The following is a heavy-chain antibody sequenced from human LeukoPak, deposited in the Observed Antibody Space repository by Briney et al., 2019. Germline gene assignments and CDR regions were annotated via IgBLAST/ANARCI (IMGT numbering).Heavy chain of an antibody. CDR1: GFTFSSYS. CDR2: ISSSSSYI. V-gene: IGHV3-21*01. Sequence: GGSLRLSCAASGFTFSSYSMNWVRQAPGKGLEWVSSISSSSSYIYYADSVKGRFTISRDNAKNSLYLQMNSLRAEDTAVYYCARAERSNWFDPWGQGTLVTVSS. CDR3: ARAERSNWFDP. J-gene: IGHJ5*02.